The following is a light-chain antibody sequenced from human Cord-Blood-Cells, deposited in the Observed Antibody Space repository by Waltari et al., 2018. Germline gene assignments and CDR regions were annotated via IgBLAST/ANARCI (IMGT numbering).Light chain of an antibody. J-gene: IGLJ3*02. CDR3: QVWDSSSDHWV. CDR2: DDS. Sequence: SYVLTQPPSVSVAPGKTARLTCGGNNNGRKSVPGYQQEPGQAPVLVVYDDSDRPSGIPERFSGSNSGNTATLTISRVEAGDEADYYCQVWDSSSDHWVFGGGTKLTVL. V-gene: IGLV3-21*03. CDR1: NNGRKS.